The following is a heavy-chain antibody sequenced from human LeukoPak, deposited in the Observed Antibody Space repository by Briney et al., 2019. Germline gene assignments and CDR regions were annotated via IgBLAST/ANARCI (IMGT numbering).Heavy chain of an antibody. J-gene: IGHJ5*02. CDR3: ARASRVVSSSSPWFDP. CDR1: GYTFTGYY. CDR2: INHNSGGT. V-gene: IGHV1-2*02. D-gene: IGHD6-6*01. Sequence: GASVKVSCKASGYTFTGYYMHWVRQAPGQGLEWMGWINHNSGGTNYAQKFQGRVTMTRDTSISTAYMELSRLRSDDTAVYYCARASRVVSSSSPWFDPWGQGTLVTVSS.